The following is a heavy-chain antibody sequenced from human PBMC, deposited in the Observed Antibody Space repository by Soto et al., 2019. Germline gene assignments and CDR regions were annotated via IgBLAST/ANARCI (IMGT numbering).Heavy chain of an antibody. Sequence: QVQLVESGGGVVQPGRSLRLSCAASGFTFSSYAMHWVRQAPGKGLEWVAVISYDGSNKYYADSVKGRFTISRDNSKNTLYLQMNSLRAEDTAVYYCARDPLELELLEYNWFDPWGQGTLVTVSS. CDR1: GFTFSSYA. CDR3: ARDPLELELLEYNWFDP. D-gene: IGHD1-7*01. J-gene: IGHJ5*02. CDR2: ISYDGSNK. V-gene: IGHV3-30-3*01.